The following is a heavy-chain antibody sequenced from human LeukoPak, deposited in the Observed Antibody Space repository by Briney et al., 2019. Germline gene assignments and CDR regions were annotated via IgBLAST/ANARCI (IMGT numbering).Heavy chain of an antibody. CDR2: ISAYSGNT. Sequence: ASVKVSWKASGYTFTSYGISWVRQAPGQGLEWMGWISAYSGNTNYAQKLQGRVTMTTDTSTSTAYMELRSLRSDDTAVYYCARGITMVRGVYYFDYWGQGTLVTVSS. CDR1: GYTFTSYG. CDR3: ARGITMVRGVYYFDY. V-gene: IGHV1-18*01. J-gene: IGHJ4*02. D-gene: IGHD3-10*01.